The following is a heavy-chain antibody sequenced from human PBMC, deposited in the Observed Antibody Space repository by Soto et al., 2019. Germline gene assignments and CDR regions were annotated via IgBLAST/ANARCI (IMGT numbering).Heavy chain of an antibody. CDR1: GFTFSYYT. CDR3: ADTVPAPIHSEYYDLDV. V-gene: IGHV3-23*01. CDR2: ISNSGDTI. Sequence: EVQLLESGGGLVQPGGSLRLSCVASGFTFSYYTMSWVRQAPGKGLEWVSGISNSGDTIYYADSVKGRFTISRDNFKNTLYPQMNSLRADDTAVYYCADTVPAPIHSEYYDLDVWGQGTTVTVSS. J-gene: IGHJ6*02. D-gene: IGHD2-2*01.